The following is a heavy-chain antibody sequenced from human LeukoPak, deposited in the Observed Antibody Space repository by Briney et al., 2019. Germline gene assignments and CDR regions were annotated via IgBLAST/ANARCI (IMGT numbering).Heavy chain of an antibody. V-gene: IGHV3-21*04. CDR1: GFTFSSYS. Sequence: GGSLRLSCAASGFTFSSYSMNWVRQAPGKGLEWVSSISSSSSYIYYADSVKGRFSISRDNTKNMLYLQMNSLRPEDTAVYYCAAEVGATYWFDPWGQGTLVTVSS. J-gene: IGHJ5*02. CDR3: AAEVGATYWFDP. D-gene: IGHD1-26*01. CDR2: ISSSSSYI.